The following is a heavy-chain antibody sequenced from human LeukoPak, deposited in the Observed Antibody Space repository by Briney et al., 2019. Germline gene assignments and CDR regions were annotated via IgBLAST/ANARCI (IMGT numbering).Heavy chain of an antibody. D-gene: IGHD3-10*01. V-gene: IGHV4-34*01. CDR3: ARGLAGSLLWFGELPYYFDY. Sequence: SETLSLTCAVYGGSFSGYYWSWIHQPPGKGLEWIGEINHSGSTNYNPSLKSRVTISVDTSKNQFSLKLSSVTAADTAVYYCARGLAGSLLWFGELPYYFDYWGQGTLVTVSS. CDR1: GGSFSGYY. CDR2: INHSGST. J-gene: IGHJ4*02.